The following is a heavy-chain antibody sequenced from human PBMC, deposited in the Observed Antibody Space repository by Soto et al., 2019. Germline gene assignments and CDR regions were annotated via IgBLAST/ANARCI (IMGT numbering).Heavy chain of an antibody. V-gene: IGHV1-18*01. Sequence: QVQLAQSGAEVKKPGASVKVSCKASGYTFTSYGISWVRQAPGQGLEWMGWISAYNGNTNYAQKLQGRVTMTTDTSTSTAYMELRSLRSDDTAVYYCARVKYSPPYYYCYGMDVWGQGTTVTVSS. D-gene: IGHD5-18*01. CDR2: ISAYNGNT. CDR1: GYTFTSYG. J-gene: IGHJ6*02. CDR3: ARVKYSPPYYYCYGMDV.